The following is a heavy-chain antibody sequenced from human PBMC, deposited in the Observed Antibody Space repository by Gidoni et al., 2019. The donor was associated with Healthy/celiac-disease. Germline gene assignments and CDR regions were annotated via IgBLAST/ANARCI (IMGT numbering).Heavy chain of an antibody. D-gene: IGHD2-15*01. Sequence: QVQLQESGPGLVKPSETLSLTCTVSGGSISNSYWSWIRQPPGKGLEWIGYIYYSGSTNYNPSLKSRVTISVDTSKNHFSLKLSSVTAADTALYYCARVGTDCSGGSCHYYFDYWGQGTLVTVSS. J-gene: IGHJ4*02. CDR2: IYYSGST. CDR1: GGSISNSY. V-gene: IGHV4-59*01. CDR3: ARVGTDCSGGSCHYYFDY.